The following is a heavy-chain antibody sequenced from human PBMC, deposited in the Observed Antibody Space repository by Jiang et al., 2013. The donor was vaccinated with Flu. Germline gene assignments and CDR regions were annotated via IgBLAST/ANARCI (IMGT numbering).Heavy chain of an antibody. CDR2: IHYTGST. V-gene: IGHV4-61*05. CDR1: VAPSSVLVTT. CDR3: AKHLVVVTGGSSFDY. J-gene: IGHJ4*02. D-gene: IGHD2-21*02. Sequence: PGLVKPSETLSLTCTVSVAPSSVLVTTGAGSGSPQGRDWSGLGYIHYTGSTNYSPSLKSRVTMSVDTSKNQFSLKLISVTAADTAVYYCAKHLVVVTGGSSFDYWGQGTLVTVSS.